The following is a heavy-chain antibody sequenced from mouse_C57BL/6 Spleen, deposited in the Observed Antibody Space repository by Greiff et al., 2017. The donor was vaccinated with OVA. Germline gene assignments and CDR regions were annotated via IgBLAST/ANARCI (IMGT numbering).Heavy chain of an antibody. Sequence: QVQLQQPGAELVKPGASVKLSCKASGYTFTSYWMQWVKQRPGQGLEWIGEIDPSDSYTNYNQKFKGKATLTVDTSSSTAYMQLSSLTSEDSAVDYCARYDGYYGYFDVWGTGTTVTVSS. V-gene: IGHV1-50*01. J-gene: IGHJ1*03. D-gene: IGHD2-3*01. CDR2: IDPSDSYT. CDR1: GYTFTSYW. CDR3: ARYDGYYGYFDV.